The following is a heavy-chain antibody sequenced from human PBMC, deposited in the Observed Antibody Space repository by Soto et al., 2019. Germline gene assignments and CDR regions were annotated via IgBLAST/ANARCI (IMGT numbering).Heavy chain of an antibody. CDR2: IIPILGIA. V-gene: IGHV1-69*08. CDR1: GGTFSSYT. J-gene: IGHJ4*02. D-gene: IGHD2-2*01. CDR3: ARDQGYSSSTSCQNLDY. Sequence: QVQLVQSGAEVKKPGSSVKVSCKASGGTFSSYTISWVRQAPGQGLEWMGRIIPILGIANYAQKFQGRVTITADKSTSTAYMELSSLRSEDTAVYYCARDQGYSSSTSCQNLDYWGQGTLVTVSS.